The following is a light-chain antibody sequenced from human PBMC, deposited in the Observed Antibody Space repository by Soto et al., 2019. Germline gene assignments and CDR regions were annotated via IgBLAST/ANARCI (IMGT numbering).Light chain of an antibody. CDR3: HQDFNLPWT. CDR2: GTS. V-gene: IGKV3D-7*01. J-gene: IGKJ1*01. CDR1: QTVSRMY. Sequence: PGEIATLSCRASQTVSRMYLSWFQQKPGQAPTLLIYGTSTWATGIPVRFSGSGSGTDFTLTISSLQPEDFAVYFCHQDFNLPWTFGQGTKVDIK.